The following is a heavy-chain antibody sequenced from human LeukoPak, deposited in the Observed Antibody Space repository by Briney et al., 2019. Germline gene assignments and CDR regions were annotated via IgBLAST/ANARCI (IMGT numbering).Heavy chain of an antibody. V-gene: IGHV3-74*03. J-gene: IGHJ4*02. Sequence: GGSLRLSCAASGFTLRSYWMHWVRQAPGKGLVWVSRINSDGSSITYADSVKGRFTISRDNAKNTLYLQMDSLRVEDTAVYYCAREGRVSGYDFDCWGQGTLVTVSS. CDR1: GFTLRSYW. CDR2: INSDGSSI. CDR3: AREGRVSGYDFDC. D-gene: IGHD5-12*01.